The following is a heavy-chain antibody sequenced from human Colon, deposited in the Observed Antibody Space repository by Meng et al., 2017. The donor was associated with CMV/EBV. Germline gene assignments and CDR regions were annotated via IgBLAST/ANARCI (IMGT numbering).Heavy chain of an antibody. CDR3: ASERLGAAAIPLDH. J-gene: IGHJ4*02. D-gene: IGHD6-13*01. Sequence: ASVKVSCKVSGYTLTELYIHWVRQAPGKGLEWMGGFNPEDGERVYAQKFQGRVTITADKSTSTAYMELSSLTFEDTAVFYCASERLGAAAIPLDHWGQGTLVTVSS. V-gene: IGHV1-24*01. CDR2: FNPEDGER. CDR1: GYTLTELY.